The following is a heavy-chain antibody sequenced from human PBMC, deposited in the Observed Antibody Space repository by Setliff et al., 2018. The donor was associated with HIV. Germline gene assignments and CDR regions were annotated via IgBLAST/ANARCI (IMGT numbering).Heavy chain of an antibody. Sequence: SGESLKISCKGSGYSFTSYWIGWVRQMPGKGLEWMGVIYPGDSETRYSPSFQGQVTISVDKSISTAYLQWSSLRASDIAMYYCARVIVGASDAFDIWGQGTMVTVSS. D-gene: IGHD1-26*01. CDR3: ARVIVGASDAFDI. V-gene: IGHV5-51*01. CDR2: IYPGDSET. J-gene: IGHJ3*02. CDR1: GYSFTSYW.